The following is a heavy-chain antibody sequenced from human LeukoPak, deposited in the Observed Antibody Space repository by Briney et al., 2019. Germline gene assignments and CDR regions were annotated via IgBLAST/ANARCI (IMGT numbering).Heavy chain of an antibody. D-gene: IGHD2-2*01. CDR3: ARGRAGYCSSTSCRRGRGFDY. Sequence: SETLSLTCTVSGGSISSYYWSWIRQPAGKGLEWIGRNYTSGSTNYNPSLKSRVTMSVDTSKNQFSLKLSSVTAADTAVYYCARGRAGYCSSTSCRRGRGFDYWGQGTLVTVSS. CDR1: GGSISSYY. V-gene: IGHV4-4*07. CDR2: NYTSGST. J-gene: IGHJ4*02.